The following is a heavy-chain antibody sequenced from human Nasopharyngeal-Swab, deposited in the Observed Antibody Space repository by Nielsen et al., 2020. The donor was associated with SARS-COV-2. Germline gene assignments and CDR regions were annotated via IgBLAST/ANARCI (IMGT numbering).Heavy chain of an antibody. J-gene: IGHJ5*02. V-gene: IGHV3-48*02. Sequence: GGSLRLSCAASGFIFRSYTMTWVRQAPGKGLEWVSYISSSSSTVYYADSVKGRFTISRDNAKNSLYLQMNSLRDEDTAVYYCARDGLTYYDILTGYSWFDPWGQGTRVTVSS. D-gene: IGHD3-9*01. CDR1: GFIFRSYT. CDR3: ARDGLTYYDILTGYSWFDP. CDR2: ISSSSSTV.